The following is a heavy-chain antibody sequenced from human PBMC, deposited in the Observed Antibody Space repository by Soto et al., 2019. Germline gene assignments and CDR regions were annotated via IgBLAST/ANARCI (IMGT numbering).Heavy chain of an antibody. D-gene: IGHD3-22*01. J-gene: IGHJ4*02. CDR3: ARGDYYDSSGYFDY. Sequence: ASVKVSCKASGYTFTSYGISWVRQAPGQGLEWMGWISAYNGNTNYAQKLQGRVTMTTDTSTSTAYMELRSLRSEDTAVYYCARGDYYDSSGYFDYWGQGTLVTVSS. CDR2: ISAYNGNT. V-gene: IGHV1-18*01. CDR1: GYTFTSYG.